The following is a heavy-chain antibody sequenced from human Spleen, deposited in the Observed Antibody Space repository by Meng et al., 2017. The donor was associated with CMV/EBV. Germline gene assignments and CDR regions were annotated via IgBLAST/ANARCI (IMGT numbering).Heavy chain of an antibody. CDR3: ARVTAHRLDY. CDR1: GFTFSSYA. J-gene: IGHJ4*02. D-gene: IGHD2-21*02. Sequence: LSCAASGFTFSSYAMRWVRQAPGKGLEWVAVISYDGSNKYYADSVKGRFTISRDNSKNTLYLQMNSLRAEDTAVYYCARVTAHRLDYWGQGTLVTVSS. CDR2: ISYDGSNK. V-gene: IGHV3-30-3*01.